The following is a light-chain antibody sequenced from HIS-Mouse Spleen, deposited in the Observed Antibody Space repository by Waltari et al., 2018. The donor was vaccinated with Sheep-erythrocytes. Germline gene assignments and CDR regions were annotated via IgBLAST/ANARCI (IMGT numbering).Light chain of an antibody. V-gene: IGLV3-1*01. J-gene: IGLJ2*01. Sequence: SYELTQPPSVSVSPGQTARSTGSGDAMPKQYASWYQQKPGQAPVLVIYQDSKRPSGIPGRFSGSNSGNTATLTISGTQAMDEADYYCQAWDSSTVVFGGGTKLTVL. CDR2: QDS. CDR1: AMPKQY. CDR3: QAWDSSTVV.